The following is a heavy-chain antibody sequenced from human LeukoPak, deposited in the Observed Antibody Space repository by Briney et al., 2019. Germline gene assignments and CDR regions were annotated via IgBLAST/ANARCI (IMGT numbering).Heavy chain of an antibody. V-gene: IGHV4-59*08. CDR2: ISYSGGV. CDR3: VRVHYSSGSLSPWFDP. Sequence: SETLSLTCTVSSDSISDYYWGWIRQPPGKGLEWIGYISYSGGVSYSPSLKPPVTISLDTSKNQVSLKLSSVTAADTAIYYCVRVHYSSGSLSPWFDPWGRGILVTVSS. J-gene: IGHJ5*02. D-gene: IGHD3-10*01. CDR1: SDSISDYY.